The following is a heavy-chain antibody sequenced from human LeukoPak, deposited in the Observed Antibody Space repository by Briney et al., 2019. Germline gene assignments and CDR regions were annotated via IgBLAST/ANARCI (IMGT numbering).Heavy chain of an antibody. CDR2: ISGSGENT. J-gene: IGHJ1*01. CDR3: ARDRGFYGAGSYKEYFQH. D-gene: IGHD3-10*01. Sequence: GGSLRLSCGASGFTFSSYTMAWVRQAPGKGLEWVSAISGSGENTYYADSVKGRFTTSRDNSKNTLYLQMNSLRAAATAVYSCARDRGFYGAGSYKEYFQHWGQGTRVTVSS. CDR1: GFTFSSYT. V-gene: IGHV3-23*01.